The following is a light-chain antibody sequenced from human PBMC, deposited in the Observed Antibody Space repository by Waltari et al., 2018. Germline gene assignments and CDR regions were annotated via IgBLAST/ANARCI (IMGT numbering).Light chain of an antibody. J-gene: IGLJ2*01. CDR2: DNN. CDR3: ATGDDSLSAVV. V-gene: IGLV1-51*01. Sequence: QSVLTQPPSVSAAPGQTVTIPCSGSSSKIGSHYVSWYHQHPRTAPKLRIYDNNKRPSGIPGRFSGSRSGTSATLGITGLQAGDEADYYCATGDDSLSAVVFGGGTKLAVL. CDR1: SSKIGSHY.